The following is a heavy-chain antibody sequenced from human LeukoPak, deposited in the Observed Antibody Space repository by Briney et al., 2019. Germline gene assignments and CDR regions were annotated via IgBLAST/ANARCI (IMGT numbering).Heavy chain of an antibody. V-gene: IGHV3-33*01. CDR2: IWYDGADK. CDR3: ARGWYYDILAGPQGADF. D-gene: IGHD3-9*01. CDR1: GFTFSHYG. J-gene: IGHJ4*02. Sequence: PGGSLRLSCAAAGFTFSHYGMRWVRQAPGKGLEWVAVIWYDGADKYYADSVKGRFTISRDDAKHTVYLQMNTLRAEDTAVYYCARGWYYDILAGPQGADFWGQGTLATVSS.